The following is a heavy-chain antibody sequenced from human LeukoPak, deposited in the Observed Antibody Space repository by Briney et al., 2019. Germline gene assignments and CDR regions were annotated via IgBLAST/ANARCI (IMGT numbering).Heavy chain of an antibody. CDR1: GGSISSGSYY. CDR2: IYTSGST. D-gene: IGHD3-22*01. J-gene: IGHJ4*02. CDR3: ARGYYDSSGYYVY. Sequence: MSSQTLSLTCTVSGGSISSGSYYWSWNRQPAGKGLEWIGRIYTSGSTNYNPSLKSRVTISVDTSKNQFSLKLSSVTAADTAVYYCARGYYDSSGYYVYWGQGTLVTVSS. V-gene: IGHV4-61*02.